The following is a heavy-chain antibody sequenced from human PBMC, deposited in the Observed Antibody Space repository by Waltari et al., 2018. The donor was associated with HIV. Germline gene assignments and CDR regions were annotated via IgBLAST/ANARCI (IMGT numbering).Heavy chain of an antibody. CDR2: INPNSGGT. CDR1: GYTFTGYY. D-gene: IGHD3-3*02. CDR3: ARDGLSAFEDYYYGMDV. J-gene: IGHJ6*02. V-gene: IGHV1-2*02. Sequence: QVQLVQSGAEVKKPGASVKVSCKASGYTFTGYYMHWVRQAPGQGLEWRGWINPNSGGTNYAQKLQGRVTMTRDTSISTAYMELSRLRSDDTAVYYCARDGLSAFEDYYYGMDVWGQGTTVTVSS.